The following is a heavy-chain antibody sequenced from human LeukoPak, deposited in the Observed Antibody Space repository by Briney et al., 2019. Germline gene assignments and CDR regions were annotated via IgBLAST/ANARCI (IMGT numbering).Heavy chain of an antibody. CDR2: IWYDGSNK. V-gene: IGHV3-33*06. CDR1: GFTFRSYG. Sequence: GRSLRLSCAASGFTFRSYGMHWVREAPGKGLEWVAVIWYDGSNKYYADSVKGRVTISRDNSTNTPYLPMNSLRADDTAVYYCAKDGEVRSYYYYMDVWGKGTTVTVSS. D-gene: IGHD3-16*01. CDR3: AKDGEVRSYYYYMDV. J-gene: IGHJ6*03.